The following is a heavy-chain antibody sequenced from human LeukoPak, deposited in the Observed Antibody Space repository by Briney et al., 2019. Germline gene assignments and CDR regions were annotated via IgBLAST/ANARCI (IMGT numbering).Heavy chain of an antibody. J-gene: IGHJ4*02. D-gene: IGHD3-10*01. Sequence: SETLSLTCTVSGDSINNYHRSWIRQPPGKGLEWIGYIYYSGSTNYNPSLKSRVTLSVDTSKNQFSLKLSSVTAADTAFYYCARREVRGSRFEYWGQGILVTVSS. CDR3: ARREVRGSRFEY. V-gene: IGHV4-59*08. CDR2: IYYSGST. CDR1: GDSINNYH.